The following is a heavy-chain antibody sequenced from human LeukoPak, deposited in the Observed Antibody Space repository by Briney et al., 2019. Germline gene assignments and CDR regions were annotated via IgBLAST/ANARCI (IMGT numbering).Heavy chain of an antibody. D-gene: IGHD2-2*01. Sequence: GESLKISCKGSGYSFTSYWIGWVRQMPGKGLEWMGIIYPGDSDTRYSPSFQGQVTISADKSISTAYLQWSSLKASDTAMYYCARLDCRSTSCLRLYVNNWFDPWGQGTLVTVSS. V-gene: IGHV5-51*01. CDR1: GYSFTSYW. CDR2: IYPGDSDT. CDR3: ARLDCRSTSCLRLYVNNWFDP. J-gene: IGHJ5*02.